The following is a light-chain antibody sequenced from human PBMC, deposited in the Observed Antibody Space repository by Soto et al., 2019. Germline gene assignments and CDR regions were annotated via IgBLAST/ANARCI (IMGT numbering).Light chain of an antibody. J-gene: IGLJ1*01. V-gene: IGLV1-40*01. Sequence: QSVLTQPPSVSGAPGQRVTISCTGSSSNIGAGYDVHWYQQLPGTAPKLLIYGNSNRPSGVPDLLSGSKSGTSDSLAITGLQAEDEADYYCQSYDSSLSGLVVGTGTKLTVL. CDR2: GNS. CDR1: SSNIGAGYD. CDR3: QSYDSSLSGLV.